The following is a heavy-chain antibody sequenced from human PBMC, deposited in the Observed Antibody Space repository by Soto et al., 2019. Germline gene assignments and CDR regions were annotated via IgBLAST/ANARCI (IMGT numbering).Heavy chain of an antibody. V-gene: IGHV3-23*01. CDR1: GFTFSSYA. Sequence: EVQLLESGGGLVQPGGSLRLSCAASGFTFSSYAMSWVRQAPGKGLEWVSAISGSGGSTYYAGSVKGRFTISRDNPKNTLYLQMNSLRADDTAVYYCAKVGDRSWKQLSLMDYWGQGTLVTVSS. J-gene: IGHJ4*02. D-gene: IGHD5-18*01. CDR2: ISGSGGST. CDR3: AKVGDRSWKQLSLMDY.